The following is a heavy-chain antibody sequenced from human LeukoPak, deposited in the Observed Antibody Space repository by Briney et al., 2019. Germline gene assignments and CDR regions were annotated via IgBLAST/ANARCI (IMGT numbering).Heavy chain of an antibody. CDR3: ARVGPTSSWFDP. CDR2: IYYSGST. D-gene: IGHD3-16*01. J-gene: IGHJ5*02. Sequence: SETLSLTCTVSGGSISSYYWSWIRQPPGKGLEWIGYIYYSGSTNYNPSLKSRATISVDTSKNQFSLKLSSVTAADTAVYYCARVGPTSSWFDPWGQGTLVTVSS. CDR1: GGSISSYY. V-gene: IGHV4-59*01.